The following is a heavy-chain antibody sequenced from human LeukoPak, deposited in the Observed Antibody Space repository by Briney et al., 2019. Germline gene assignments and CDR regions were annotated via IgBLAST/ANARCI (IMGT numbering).Heavy chain of an antibody. CDR3: AKDRYYGSGVDMDV. D-gene: IGHD3-10*01. Sequence: GGSLRLSCAASGFSFSSYNMNWVRQTPGKGLEWVSSITSSSTYTFYADSVKGRFTISRDNSKNTLYLQMNSLRAEDTAVYYCAKDRYYGSGVDMDVWGKGTTVTISS. J-gene: IGHJ6*03. CDR2: ITSSSTYT. V-gene: IGHV3-21*04. CDR1: GFSFSSYN.